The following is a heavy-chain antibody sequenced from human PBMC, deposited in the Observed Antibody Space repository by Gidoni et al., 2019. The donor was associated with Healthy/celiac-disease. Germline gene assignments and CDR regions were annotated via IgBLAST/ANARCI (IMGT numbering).Heavy chain of an antibody. CDR1: GYSFTSYW. J-gene: IGHJ4*02. CDR3: ARRDSSSSGGEEFDY. D-gene: IGHD6-6*01. CDR2: IYTGDSDT. V-gene: IGHV5-51*03. Sequence: EVQLVQSGAEVKKPGESLKISCKGYGYSFTSYWIGWVRHMPGKGLEWLGIIYTGDSDTRYSPSFQGQVTIASNKSISTAYLQWSSLKASDTAMYYCARRDSSSSGGEEFDYWGQGTLVTVSS.